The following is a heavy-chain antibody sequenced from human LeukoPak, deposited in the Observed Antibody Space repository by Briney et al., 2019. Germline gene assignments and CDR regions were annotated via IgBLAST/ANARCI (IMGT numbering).Heavy chain of an antibody. D-gene: IGHD6-19*01. Sequence: VASVKVSCKASGGTFSSYAISWVRQAPGQGLEWMGRIIPILGIANYAQKFQGRVTITADKSTSTAYMELSSLRSEDTAVYYCARAGAVAGAYCYYGMDVWGQGTTVTVSS. J-gene: IGHJ6*02. CDR1: GGTFSSYA. V-gene: IGHV1-69*04. CDR2: IIPILGIA. CDR3: ARAGAVAGAYCYYGMDV.